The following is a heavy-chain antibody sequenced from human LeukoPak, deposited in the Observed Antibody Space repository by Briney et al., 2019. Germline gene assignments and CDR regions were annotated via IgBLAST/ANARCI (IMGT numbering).Heavy chain of an antibody. CDR2: ISGSGGST. J-gene: IGHJ4*02. CDR1: GFTSSSYA. D-gene: IGHD5-18*01. CDR3: ANLALYSYGYSF. V-gene: IGHV3-23*01. Sequence: GGSLRLSCAASGFTSSSYAMRWVRQAPGKGLEWVSAISGSGGSTYYAHSVKGRFTISRDNSKNTMYLQMNSMRAEDTAVYYCANLALYSYGYSFWGQGTLVTVSS.